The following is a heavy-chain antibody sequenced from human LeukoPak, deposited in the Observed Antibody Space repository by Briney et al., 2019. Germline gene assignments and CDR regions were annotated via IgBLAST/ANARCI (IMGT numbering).Heavy chain of an antibody. D-gene: IGHD3-10*01. CDR3: ARAITMVRGIGGPYYYYYMDV. J-gene: IGHJ6*03. CDR1: GFTFSSYG. Sequence: GGSLRLSCAASGFTFSSYGMHWVRQAPGKGLEWVAFIRYDGSNKYYADSVKGRFTISRDNSKNTLYLQMNSLRAEDTALYYCARAITMVRGIGGPYYYYYMDVWGKGTTVAVSS. V-gene: IGHV3-30*02. CDR2: IRYDGSNK.